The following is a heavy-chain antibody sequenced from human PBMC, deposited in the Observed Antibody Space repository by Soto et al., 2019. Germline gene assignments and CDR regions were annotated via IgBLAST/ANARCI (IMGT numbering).Heavy chain of an antibody. J-gene: IGHJ6*02. CDR3: ARSTSFEYSSSYYYYGMDV. V-gene: IGHV3-13*01. D-gene: IGHD6-6*01. CDR1: GFTFSSYD. Sequence: GGSLRLSCAASGFTFSSYDMHWVRQATGKGLEWVSAIGTAGDTYYPGAVKGRFTISRENAKNSLYLQMNSLRARDTAVYYCARSTSFEYSSSYYYYGMDVWGQGTTVTVSS. CDR2: IGTAGDT.